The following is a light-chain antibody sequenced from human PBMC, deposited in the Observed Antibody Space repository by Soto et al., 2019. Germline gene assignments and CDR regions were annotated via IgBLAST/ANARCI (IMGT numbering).Light chain of an antibody. V-gene: IGLV2-8*01. CDR3: SSYAGSNNFV. Sequence: QSALTQPPSASGSSGQSVTISCTGTSSDVGGYNSVSWYQQHPGKAPKLMIYEVSKRPSGVPDRFSCSKSGNTASLTVSGLQAEDEADYYCSSYAGSNNFVFGTGTKVTVL. CDR2: EVS. J-gene: IGLJ1*01. CDR1: SSDVGGYNS.